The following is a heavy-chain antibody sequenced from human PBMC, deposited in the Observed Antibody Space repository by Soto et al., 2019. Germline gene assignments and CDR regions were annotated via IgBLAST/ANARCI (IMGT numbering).Heavy chain of an antibody. CDR2: FYYSGST. V-gene: IGHV4-31*03. CDR1: GGSLSSGGYY. D-gene: IGHD5-12*01. CDR3: ARDTQRGYSGYFDS. J-gene: IGHJ4*02. Sequence: QVQLQESGPGLVKPSQTLSLSCTVSGGSLSSGGYYWSWIRQHPGKGLEWIGFFYYSGSTYYNPSLKSRVTISVDTSQNQFSLKLSSGTAADTAVYYCARDTQRGYSGYFDSWGQGTLVTVSS.